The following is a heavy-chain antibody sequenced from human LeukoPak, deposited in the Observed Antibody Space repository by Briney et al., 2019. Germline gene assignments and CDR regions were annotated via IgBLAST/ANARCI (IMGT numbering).Heavy chain of an antibody. J-gene: IGHJ4*02. CDR2: IKSKADGGTI. V-gene: IGHV3-15*01. Sequence: GGSLRLSCAASGFTFSNAWMSWVRQAPGKGLEWVGRIKSKADGGTIDYAAPVKGRSTISRDDSKNMVYLLMNSLKTEDTAVYYCTTSYYDSSGFRAWGQGTLATVSS. CDR3: TTSYYDSSGFRA. D-gene: IGHD3-22*01. CDR1: GFTFSNAW.